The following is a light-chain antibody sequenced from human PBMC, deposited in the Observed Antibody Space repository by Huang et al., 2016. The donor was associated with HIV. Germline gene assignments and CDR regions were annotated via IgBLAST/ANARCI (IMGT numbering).Light chain of an antibody. CDR2: GAA. J-gene: IGKJ2*01. CDR1: QSVGSN. V-gene: IGKV3-15*01. Sequence: DTVMTQTPATLSVSPGARTTLSCRDSQSVGSNVAWFQQKPGQAPRLLIHGAATRSTGIPARFSGSGSGTEFTLTISSLQSEDFAVYYCQQYNNWPYTFGQGTKLEIK. CDR3: QQYNNWPYT.